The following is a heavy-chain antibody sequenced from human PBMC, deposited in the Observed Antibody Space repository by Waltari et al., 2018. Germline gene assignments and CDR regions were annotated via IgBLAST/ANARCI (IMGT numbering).Heavy chain of an antibody. J-gene: IGHJ6*02. CDR3: ARVSLRDYYYGMDV. CDR1: ELIASSNY. Sequence: EVQLVEPGGGLIQPGGSLKISCAASELIASSNYMSWVSQAPGKGLGWVLVIYSGGGTHYAGSVKGRFTISRDNSKNRLHLQMNSLRAEDTAVYYCARVSLRDYYYGMDVWGQGTTVTVSS. CDR2: IYSGGGT. V-gene: IGHV3-53*01.